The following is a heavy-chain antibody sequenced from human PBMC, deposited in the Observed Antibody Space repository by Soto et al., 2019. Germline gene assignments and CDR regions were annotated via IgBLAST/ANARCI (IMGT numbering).Heavy chain of an antibody. Sequence: GGSLRLSCAASGFTFSDYAMTWVRQAPGKGLEWVSGISGSGHSAYYADSEKGRFTIARDNSKNTLYLQMNSLGADDTAVYYCVKEGYYDSSGQFDYWGQGTLVTVSS. CDR3: VKEGYYDSSGQFDY. CDR1: GFTFSDYA. CDR2: ISGSGHSA. D-gene: IGHD3-22*01. V-gene: IGHV3-23*01. J-gene: IGHJ4*02.